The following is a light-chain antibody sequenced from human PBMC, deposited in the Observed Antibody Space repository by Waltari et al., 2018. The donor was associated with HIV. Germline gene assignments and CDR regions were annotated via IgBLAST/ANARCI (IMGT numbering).Light chain of an antibody. V-gene: IGLV2-11*01. J-gene: IGLJ1*01. CDR2: EVN. Sequence: QSALTQPRSVSGSPGQSVTISCTGTSSDIGYVDYVSWYQQYPGKAPQVIIYEVNQRPSGVPDRFTGSKSGITASLTISGLQGEDEADYYCCSYAGAYTYVFGTGTKVNVL. CDR1: SSDIGYVDY. CDR3: CSYAGAYTYV.